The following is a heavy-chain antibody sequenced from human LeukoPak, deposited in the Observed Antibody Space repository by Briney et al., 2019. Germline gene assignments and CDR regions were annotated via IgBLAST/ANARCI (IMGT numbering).Heavy chain of an antibody. CDR2: MNPNSGNT. J-gene: IGHJ6*02. CDR3: ARGFRRWLRRGMDV. V-gene: IGHV1-8*01. Sequence: ASVKVSCKASGYTFTSYDINWVRQATGQGLEWMGWMNPNSGNTGYAQKFQGRVTMTRNTSISTAYMELSSLRSEDTAVYYCARGFRRWLRRGMDVWGQGTTVTVSS. D-gene: IGHD5-12*01. CDR1: GYTFTSYD.